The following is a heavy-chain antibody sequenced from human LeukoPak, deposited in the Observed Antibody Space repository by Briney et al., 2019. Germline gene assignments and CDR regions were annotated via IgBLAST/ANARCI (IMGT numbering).Heavy chain of an antibody. J-gene: IGHJ4*02. CDR1: GFTFSTYS. V-gene: IGHV3-48*04. D-gene: IGHD5-12*01. CDR3: ARDNRGYGY. Sequence: PGGSLRLSCAASGFTFSTYSMNWVRQAPGKGLEWISYITSSSSAIYYTDSVKGRFTVSRDNAKNSLYLQMNSLRAEDTAVYYCARDNRGYGYWGQGTLVTASS. CDR2: ITSSSSAI.